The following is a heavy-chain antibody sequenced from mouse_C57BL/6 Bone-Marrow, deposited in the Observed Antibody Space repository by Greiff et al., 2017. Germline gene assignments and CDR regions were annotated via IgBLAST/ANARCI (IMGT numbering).Heavy chain of an antibody. Sequence: QVQLQQPGAELVKPGASVKLSCKASGYTFTSYWMHWVKQRPGQGLEWIGMIHPNSGSTNYNEKFKSKATLTVDKSSSTAYMQLSSLTSEDSAVYDCERDGILRSFDYWGQGTTLTVSS. CDR1: GYTFTSYW. D-gene: IGHD1-1*01. CDR2: IHPNSGST. CDR3: ERDGILRSFDY. J-gene: IGHJ2*01. V-gene: IGHV1-64*01.